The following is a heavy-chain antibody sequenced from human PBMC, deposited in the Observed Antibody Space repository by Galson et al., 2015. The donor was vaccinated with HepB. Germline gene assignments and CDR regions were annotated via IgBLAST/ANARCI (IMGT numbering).Heavy chain of an antibody. Sequence: SLRLSCAVSGFTFSSYWMHWVRQAPGKGLVWVSRINSDGSSTSYADSVKGRFTISRDNAKNTLYLQMNSLRAEDTAVYYCARDPVFDEPGIAAAAPLGYFQHWGQGTLVTVSS. J-gene: IGHJ1*01. CDR1: GFTFSSYW. D-gene: IGHD6-13*01. CDR2: INSDGSST. V-gene: IGHV3-74*01. CDR3: ARDPVFDEPGIAAAAPLGYFQH.